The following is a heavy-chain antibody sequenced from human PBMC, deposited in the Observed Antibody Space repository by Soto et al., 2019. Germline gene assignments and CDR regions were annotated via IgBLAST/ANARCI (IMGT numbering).Heavy chain of an antibody. D-gene: IGHD1-26*01. CDR1: GFTFSSSE. CDR3: ARRASR. CDR2: IHPSGQPI. Sequence: EVQLVESGGGLVQPGGSLRLSCAVSGFTFSSSEMYWVRQAPGKGLEWISYIHPSGQPIFYADPVKGRFTISRDNANNSLFLQMNSRRAEDTAVYYCARRASRWGQGTMVTVSS. V-gene: IGHV3-48*03. J-gene: IGHJ3*01.